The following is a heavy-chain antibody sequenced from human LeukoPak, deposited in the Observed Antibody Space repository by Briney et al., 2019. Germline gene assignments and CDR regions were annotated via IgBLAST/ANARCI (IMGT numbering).Heavy chain of an antibody. CDR3: ARVASSGYTAMGGLADY. Sequence: PSETLSLTCTVSGGSISSYYWSWIRQPPGKGLEWIGYIYYSGSTNYKPSLKSRVTISVDTSKNQFSLKLSSVTAADTAVYYCARVASSGYTAMGGLADYWGQGTLVTVSS. J-gene: IGHJ4*02. CDR1: GGSISSYY. D-gene: IGHD5-18*01. CDR2: IYYSGST. V-gene: IGHV4-59*01.